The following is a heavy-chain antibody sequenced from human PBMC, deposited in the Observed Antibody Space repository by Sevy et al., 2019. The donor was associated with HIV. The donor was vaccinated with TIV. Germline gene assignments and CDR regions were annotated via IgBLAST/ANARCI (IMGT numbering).Heavy chain of an antibody. CDR3: AKERPYYYDSSGYGLGAFDI. J-gene: IGHJ3*02. Sequence: GSLRLSCAASGFTFSSYAMSWVRQAPGKGLEWVSAISGSGGSTYYADSVKGRFTISRDNSKNTLYLQMNSLRAEDTAVYYCAKERPYYYDSSGYGLGAFDIWGQGTMVTVSS. CDR2: ISGSGGST. V-gene: IGHV3-23*01. CDR1: GFTFSSYA. D-gene: IGHD3-22*01.